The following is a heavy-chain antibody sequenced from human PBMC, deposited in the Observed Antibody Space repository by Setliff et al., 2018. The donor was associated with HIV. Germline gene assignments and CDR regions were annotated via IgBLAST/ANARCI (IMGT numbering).Heavy chain of an antibody. CDR1: GGSISTGVYY. V-gene: IGHV4-61*02. Sequence: SETLSLTCTVSGGSISTGVYYWSWIRQPADKALEWIGRISASGSTNYNPSLESRVTLSIDTSDNQFSLKLTSVTAADTAVYYCARVYSRSWFFFDHWGQGILVTVSS. CDR3: ARVYSRSWFFFDH. J-gene: IGHJ4*02. CDR2: ISASGST. D-gene: IGHD6-13*01.